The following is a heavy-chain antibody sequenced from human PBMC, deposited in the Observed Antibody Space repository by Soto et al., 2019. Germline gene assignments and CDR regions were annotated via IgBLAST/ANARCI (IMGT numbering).Heavy chain of an antibody. V-gene: IGHV3-23*01. Sequence: PGGSLRLSCAASGFTFANYAMSWVRQAPGKGLEWVSGSSGSGGSTYYADSVRGRFTISRDNSKNTVYLQMNSLRAEDTAVYYCARDSVSWWYWFDPWGQGT. J-gene: IGHJ5*02. CDR1: GFTFANYA. CDR2: SSGSGGST. D-gene: IGHD2-8*02. CDR3: ARDSVSWWYWFDP.